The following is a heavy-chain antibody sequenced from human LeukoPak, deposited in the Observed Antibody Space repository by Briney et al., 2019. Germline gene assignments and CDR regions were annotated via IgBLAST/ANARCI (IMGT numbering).Heavy chain of an antibody. J-gene: IGHJ6*03. V-gene: IGHV3-48*04. D-gene: IGHD5-12*01. CDR2: ISGSSGTI. CDR1: GFSFSNFG. Sequence: GGSLRLSCSGTGFSFSNFGMNWVRQAPGKGLECVSFISGSSGTIYYADSVKGRFTISRDNTKNSLYLQMNSLRAEDTAIYYCARERGGFGGYLPYYYLDVWGKGTTVTVSS. CDR3: ARERGGFGGYLPYYYLDV.